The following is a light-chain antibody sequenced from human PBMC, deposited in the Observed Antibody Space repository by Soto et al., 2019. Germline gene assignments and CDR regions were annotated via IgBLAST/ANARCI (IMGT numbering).Light chain of an antibody. Sequence: DIQMTEFPSCLTASIGDRVTITCRASQSISSYLNWFQQKPGKAPNLLIYAASSLQSGVPSRFSGSGSGTDFTLTISSLQPEDFATYYGQQTYSTLITFGQGTLLAI. CDR1: QSISSY. V-gene: IGKV1-39*01. CDR3: QQTYSTLIT. J-gene: IGKJ5*01. CDR2: AAS.